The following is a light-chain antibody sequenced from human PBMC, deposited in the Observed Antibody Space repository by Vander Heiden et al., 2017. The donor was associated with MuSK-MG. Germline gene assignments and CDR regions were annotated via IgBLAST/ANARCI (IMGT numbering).Light chain of an antibody. CDR1: QSISSY. CDR2: AAS. V-gene: IGKV1-39*01. CDR3: QQIFNTPWT. Sequence: DIQMTQSPSSLSASLGDRVTITCRSSQSISSYLNWYQQKPGKAPKLLIYAASTLQSAVPARFSGSGSGADFSLTISSLQPEDVATYYCQQIFNTPWTFGQGTKVEI. J-gene: IGKJ1*01.